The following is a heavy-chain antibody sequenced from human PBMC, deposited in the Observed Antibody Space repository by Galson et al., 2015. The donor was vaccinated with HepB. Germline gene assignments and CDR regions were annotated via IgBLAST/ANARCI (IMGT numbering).Heavy chain of an antibody. V-gene: IGHV3-11*06. CDR2: ISHSTLFT. CDR1: GFTFSDYY. CDR3: ARVADVDYGDHSHFDF. Sequence: SLRLSCPASGFTFSDYYLSWIRQAPGKGLEWVSYISHSTLFTNYADAVKGRITISRNNARNSLYLKLNSLRAEDTAVYYCARVADVDYGDHSHFDFWGQGTLVTVSA. J-gene: IGHJ4*02. D-gene: IGHD4-17*01.